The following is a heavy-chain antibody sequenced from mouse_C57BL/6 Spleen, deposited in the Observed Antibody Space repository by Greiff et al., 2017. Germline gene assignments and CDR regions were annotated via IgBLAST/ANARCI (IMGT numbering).Heavy chain of an antibody. D-gene: IGHD1-1*01. CDR1: GYTFTSYW. Sequence: VQLQQPGAELVKPGASVKLSCKASGYTFTSYWMQWVKQRPGQGLEWIGEIDPSDSYTNYNQKFKGKATLTVDTSSSTAYMQLSSLTSEDSAVYYCARPLITTVVHAMDYWGQGTSVTVSS. J-gene: IGHJ4*01. CDR3: ARPLITTVVHAMDY. CDR2: IDPSDSYT. V-gene: IGHV1-50*01.